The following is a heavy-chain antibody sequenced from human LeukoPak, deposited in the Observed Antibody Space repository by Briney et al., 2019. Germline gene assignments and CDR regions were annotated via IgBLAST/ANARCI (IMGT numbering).Heavy chain of an antibody. CDR2: IIPIFGTA. V-gene: IGHV1-69*13. CDR1: GGTFSSYA. J-gene: IGHJ4*02. D-gene: IGHD3-22*01. Sequence: SVKVSCKASGGTFSSYAISWVRQAPGQGLEWMGGIIPIFGTANYAQKFQGRVTITADESTSTAYMELSSPRSEDTAVYYCARGTNNSGYYVYYFDYWGQGTLVTVSS. CDR3: ARGTNNSGYYVYYFDY.